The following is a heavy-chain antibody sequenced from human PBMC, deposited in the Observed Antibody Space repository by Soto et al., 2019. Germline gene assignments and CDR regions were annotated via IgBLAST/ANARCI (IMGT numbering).Heavy chain of an antibody. J-gene: IGHJ5*02. D-gene: IGHD1-26*01. Sequence: SDTLSLTCAVSGDSVSSNGWWGWVRQPPGKGMEWIADMLHSGTTSYSPSLESRVTLSIDKSKNQFSLKVTFVTAADTAVYYCASGGSSNRFAPWGQGTLVTVSS. CDR2: MLHSGTT. V-gene: IGHV4-4*02. CDR3: ASGGSSNRFAP. CDR1: GDSVSSNGW.